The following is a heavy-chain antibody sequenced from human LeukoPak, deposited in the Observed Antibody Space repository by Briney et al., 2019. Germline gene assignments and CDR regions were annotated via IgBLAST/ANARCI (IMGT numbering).Heavy chain of an antibody. V-gene: IGHV4-39*07. Sequence: SETLSLTCTVSGGSISSSSYYWGWIRQPPGKGLEWIGSIYYSGSTYYNPSLKSRVTISVDTSKNQFSLKLSSVTAADTAVYYCARGRFSGYSSSWYVAWGQGTLVTVSS. J-gene: IGHJ5*02. CDR2: IYYSGST. CDR1: GGSISSSSYY. D-gene: IGHD6-13*01. CDR3: ARGRFSGYSSSWYVA.